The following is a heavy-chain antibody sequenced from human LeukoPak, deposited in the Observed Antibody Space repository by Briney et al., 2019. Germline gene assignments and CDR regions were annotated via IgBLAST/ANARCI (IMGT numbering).Heavy chain of an antibody. CDR2: ISSDGRTT. CDR1: GFTFSSYW. D-gene: IGHD6-19*01. CDR3: ARGYGSSGDEKIFDY. Sequence: GGSLRLSCAASGFTFSSYWMHWVRQGPGKGPVWVSRISSDGRTTSYADSVEGRFTISRDNAKNTLYLQMNSLRAEDTAVYYCARGYGSSGDEKIFDYWGQGTLVTVSS. V-gene: IGHV3-74*01. J-gene: IGHJ4*02.